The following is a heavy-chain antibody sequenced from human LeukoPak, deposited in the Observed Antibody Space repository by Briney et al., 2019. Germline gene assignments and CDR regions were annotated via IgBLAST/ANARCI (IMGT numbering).Heavy chain of an antibody. Sequence: ASVKVSCKVSGYTLTELSMHWVRQAPGKGLEWMVGFDPEDGETIYAQKFQGRVTMTEDTSTDTAYMERSSLRSEDTAVYYCAVGGSWWRPFDIWGQGTMVTVSS. CDR3: AVGGSWWRPFDI. CDR2: FDPEDGET. CDR1: GYTLTELS. V-gene: IGHV1-24*01. D-gene: IGHD2-15*01. J-gene: IGHJ3*02.